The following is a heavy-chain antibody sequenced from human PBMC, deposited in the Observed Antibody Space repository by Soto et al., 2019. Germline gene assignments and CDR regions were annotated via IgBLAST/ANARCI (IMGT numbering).Heavy chain of an antibody. J-gene: IGHJ4*02. Sequence: LRLSCAASGFTFSSYAMHWVRQAPGKGLEWVAVISYDGSNKYYADSVKGRFTISRDNSKNTLYLQMNSLRAEDTAVYYCARARSMTTVSRADYWGQGTLVTVSS. CDR3: ARARSMTTVSRADY. CDR1: GFTFSSYA. D-gene: IGHD4-4*01. CDR2: ISYDGSNK. V-gene: IGHV3-30-3*01.